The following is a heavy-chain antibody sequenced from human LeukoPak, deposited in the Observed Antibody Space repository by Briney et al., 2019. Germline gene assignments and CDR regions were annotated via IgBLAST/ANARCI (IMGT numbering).Heavy chain of an antibody. V-gene: IGHV3-23*01. Sequence: GGSLRLSCAASGFTFSSYAMHWVRQAPGKGLEWVSAISGSGGSTYYADSVKGRFTISRDNSKNTLYLQMNSLRAEDTAVYYCAKSLGASATAILDRFDYWGQGTLVTVSS. CDR2: ISGSGGST. D-gene: IGHD2-2*02. CDR3: AKSLGASATAILDRFDY. J-gene: IGHJ4*02. CDR1: GFTFSSYA.